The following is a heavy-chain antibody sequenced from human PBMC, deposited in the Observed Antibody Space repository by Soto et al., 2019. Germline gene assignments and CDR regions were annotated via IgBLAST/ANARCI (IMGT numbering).Heavy chain of an antibody. V-gene: IGHV1-69*13. CDR3: ARVGYCNTTNCLFYYCHYGMDV. CDR1: GDSFNSYA. CDR2: IIPIFHTA. J-gene: IGHJ6*02. D-gene: IGHD2-2*01. Sequence: ASVKVSCKASGDSFNSYAISWVRQAPGQGLEWMGGIIPIFHTANHAQKFQARVTMTADESASTAYMELSGLRSEDTAVYYCARVGYCNTTNCLFYYCHYGMDVWGQGTTVTVSS.